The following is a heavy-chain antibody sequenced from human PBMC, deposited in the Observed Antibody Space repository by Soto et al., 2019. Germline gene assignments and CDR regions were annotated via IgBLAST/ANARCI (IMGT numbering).Heavy chain of an antibody. Sequence: EVQLVESGGGLVQPGGSLRLSCAASGFTFSSYWMHWVRQAPGKGLVWVSRINSDGSSTSYADSVKGRCTISRDNAKNTQYLQMNSLGAEDTAVYYCARGLEGPLYSSSSEWFDPWGQGTLVTVSS. CDR3: ARGLEGPLYSSSSEWFDP. CDR1: GFTFSSYW. V-gene: IGHV3-74*01. J-gene: IGHJ5*02. CDR2: INSDGSST. D-gene: IGHD6-6*01.